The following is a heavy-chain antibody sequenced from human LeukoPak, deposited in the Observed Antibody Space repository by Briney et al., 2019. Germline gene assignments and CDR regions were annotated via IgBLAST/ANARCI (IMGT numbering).Heavy chain of an antibody. V-gene: IGHV1-46*01. D-gene: IGHD4-17*01. Sequence: ASVKVPCKASGYTFTSYYMHWVRQAPGQGLEWMGIINPSGGSTSYAQKFQGRVTMTRDMSTSTVYMELSSLRSEDTAVYYCAREGLGDYHFDYWGQGTLVTVSS. CDR1: GYTFTSYY. CDR2: INPSGGST. CDR3: AREGLGDYHFDY. J-gene: IGHJ4*02.